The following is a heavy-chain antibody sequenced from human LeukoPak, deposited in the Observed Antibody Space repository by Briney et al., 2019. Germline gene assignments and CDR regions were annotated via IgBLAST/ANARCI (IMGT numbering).Heavy chain of an antibody. D-gene: IGHD3-10*01. J-gene: IGHJ4*02. CDR3: ARALVRGVIDY. Sequence: PGGSLRPSCAASGFTVSSNYMSWVRQAPGKGLEWVSVIYSGGSTYYADSVKGRFTISRDNSKNTLYLQMNSLRAEDTAVYYCARALVRGVIDYWGQGTLVTVSS. CDR1: GFTVSSNY. V-gene: IGHV3-66*01. CDR2: IYSGGST.